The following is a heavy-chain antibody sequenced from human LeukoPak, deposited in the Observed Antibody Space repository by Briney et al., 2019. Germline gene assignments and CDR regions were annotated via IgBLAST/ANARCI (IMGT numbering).Heavy chain of an antibody. D-gene: IGHD5-24*01. CDR2: IYWNDDK. V-gene: IGHV2-5*01. CDR3: AHRGGYNSAFDY. CDR1: GGSISSGDYY. J-gene: IGHJ4*02. Sequence: TLSLTCTVSGGSISSGDYYWSWIRQPPGKALEWLALIYWNDDKRYSPSLKSRLTITKDTSKNQVVLTMTNMDPVDTATYYCAHRGGYNSAFDYWGQGTLVTVSS.